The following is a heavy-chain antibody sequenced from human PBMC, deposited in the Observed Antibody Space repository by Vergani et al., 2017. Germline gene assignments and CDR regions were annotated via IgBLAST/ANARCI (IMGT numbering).Heavy chain of an antibody. V-gene: IGHV4-34*01. CDR3: ARVNTETNGHLYYYYYMDV. Sequence: QVQLQQWGEGLLKPSETLSLTCVVNGGSFTSYHWTWIRQSPGEGLEWVGDIDHTGRPDYNPSLKSRLTMSVDKSRNQFSLTLNSVTATVTAIYFCARVNTETNGHLYYYYYMDVWGQGTAVTVS. CDR1: GGSFTSYH. D-gene: IGHD4-11*01. CDR2: IDHTGRP. J-gene: IGHJ6*03.